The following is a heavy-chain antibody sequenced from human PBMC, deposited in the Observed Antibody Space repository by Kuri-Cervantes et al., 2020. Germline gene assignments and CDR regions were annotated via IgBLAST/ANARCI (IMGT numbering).Heavy chain of an antibody. V-gene: IGHV3-48*03. CDR2: ISSSGSTI. Sequence: GESLKISCAASGFTFSSYEMNWVRQAPGKGLEWVSYISSSGSTIYYADSVKGRFTISRDNAKNSLYLQLNSLRVEDTAVYYCARVRPGLYHDYRGQGALVTVSS. CDR3: ARVRPGLYHDY. D-gene: IGHD3-10*01. J-gene: IGHJ4*02. CDR1: GFTFSSYE.